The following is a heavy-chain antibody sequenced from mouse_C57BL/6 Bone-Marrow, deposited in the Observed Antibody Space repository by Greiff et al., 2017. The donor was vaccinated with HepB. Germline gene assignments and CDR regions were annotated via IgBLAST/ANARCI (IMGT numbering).Heavy chain of an antibody. CDR1: GYTFTSYW. V-gene: IGHV1-69*01. CDR2: IDPSDSYT. Sequence: VQLQQPGAELVMPGASVKLSCKASGYTFTSYWMHWVKQRPGQGLEWIGEIDPSDSYTNYNQKFKGKSTLTVDKSSSTAYMQLSSLTSEDSAVYYSARGGYDGYYVGVAWFDYWGQGTLVTVSA. J-gene: IGHJ3*01. D-gene: IGHD2-3*01. CDR3: ARGGYDGYYVGVAWFDY.